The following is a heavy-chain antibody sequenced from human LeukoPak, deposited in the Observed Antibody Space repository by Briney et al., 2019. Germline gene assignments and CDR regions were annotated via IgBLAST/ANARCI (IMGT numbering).Heavy chain of an antibody. V-gene: IGHV4-4*07. CDR1: GGSISSYY. Sequence: PSETLSLTCTVSGGSISSYYWSWIRQPAGRGLEWIGRIYTSGSTNYNPSLKSRITMSVDTSKNQFSLKLSSVTAADTAVYYCARDVYATGDAFDIWGQGTMVTVSS. CDR2: IYTSGST. CDR3: ARDVYATGDAFDI. D-gene: IGHD2-8*01. J-gene: IGHJ3*02.